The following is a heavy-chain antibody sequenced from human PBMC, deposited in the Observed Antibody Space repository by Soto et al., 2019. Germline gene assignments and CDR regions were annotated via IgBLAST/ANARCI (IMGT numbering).Heavy chain of an antibody. Sequence: GGSLRLSCVVSGFTFSSYAMTWVRQAPGKGLEWVSGISATGGSTNYADSVKGRFTVSRDNSKNTLFLQVNSLRAEDTDVYYCARRDGYYFDYWGQGSLVTVYS. CDR1: GFTFSSYA. D-gene: IGHD5-12*01. V-gene: IGHV3-23*01. CDR3: ARRDGYYFDY. CDR2: ISATGGST. J-gene: IGHJ4*02.